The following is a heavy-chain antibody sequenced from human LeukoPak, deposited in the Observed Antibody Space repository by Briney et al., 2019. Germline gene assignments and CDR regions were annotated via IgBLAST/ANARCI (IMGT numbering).Heavy chain of an antibody. CDR2: ISSSSSYI. CDR3: AREGDYYDSSGYDP. CDR1: GITFSSYS. J-gene: IGHJ5*02. V-gene: IGHV3-21*01. D-gene: IGHD3-22*01. Sequence: GGSLRLSCAASGITFSSYSMNWVRQAPGKGLEWVSSISSSSSYIYYADSVKGRFTISRDNAKNSLYLQMNSPRAEDTAVYYCAREGDYYDSSGYDPWGQGTLVTVSS.